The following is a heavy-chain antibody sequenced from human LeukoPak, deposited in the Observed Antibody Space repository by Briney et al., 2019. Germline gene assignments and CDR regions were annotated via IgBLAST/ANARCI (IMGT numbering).Heavy chain of an antibody. CDR1: GFTFSDYY. V-gene: IGHV3-11*01. CDR3: ARVGEGAAKD. D-gene: IGHD1-26*01. CDR2: ISSSGSTI. Sequence: GSLRLSCAASGFTFSDYYMTWIRQAPGKGLEWVSYISSSGSTIYYADSVKGRFTISRDNSKNTVYLQMNSLRADDTAVYYCARVGEGAAKDWGQGTLVTVSS. J-gene: IGHJ4*02.